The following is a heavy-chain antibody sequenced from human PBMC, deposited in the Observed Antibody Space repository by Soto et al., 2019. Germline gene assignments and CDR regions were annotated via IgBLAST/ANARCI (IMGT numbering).Heavy chain of an antibody. CDR1: GGTFSSYA. Sequence: GPPVKVSCKASGGTFSSYAISWVRQAPGQGLEWMGGIIPIFGTANYAQKFQGRVTITADESTSTAYMELSSLRSEDTAVYYCARETMATRNFDYWGQGTLVTVSS. CDR3: ARETMATRNFDY. D-gene: IGHD5-12*01. V-gene: IGHV1-69*13. CDR2: IIPIFGTA. J-gene: IGHJ4*02.